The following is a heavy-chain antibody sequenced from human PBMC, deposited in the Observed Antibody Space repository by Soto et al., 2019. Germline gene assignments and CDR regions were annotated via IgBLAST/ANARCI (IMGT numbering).Heavy chain of an antibody. V-gene: IGHV1-18*04. CDR1: GYTFTSYG. CDR2: ISAYNGNT. CDR3: ARDSSGWYRSTIDY. J-gene: IGHJ4*02. Sequence: VELVQSGAEVKKPGASVKVSCKASGYTFTSYGISWVRQAPGQGREWMGWISAYNGNTNYAQKLQGRATMTTDTSTSTAYIELRSLRSDDTAVYYCARDSSGWYRSTIDYWGQGTLVTVSS. D-gene: IGHD6-19*01.